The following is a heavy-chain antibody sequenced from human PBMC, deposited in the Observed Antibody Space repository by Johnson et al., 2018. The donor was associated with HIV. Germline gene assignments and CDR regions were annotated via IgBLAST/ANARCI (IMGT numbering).Heavy chain of an antibody. J-gene: IGHJ3*02. D-gene: IGHD3-10*01. CDR3: AKKELGFGEAIDAFDI. CDR1: GFTFSNFP. V-gene: IGHV3-64*01. Sequence: MQLAESGGGLVQPGGSLRLSCAASGFTFSNFPMHWVRQAPGKGLEYVSSISNTGDSPYYANSVKGRFTISRDNAKNSLYLQMNSLRPEDTAVYYCAKKELGFGEAIDAFDIWGQGTMVTVSS. CDR2: ISNTGDSP.